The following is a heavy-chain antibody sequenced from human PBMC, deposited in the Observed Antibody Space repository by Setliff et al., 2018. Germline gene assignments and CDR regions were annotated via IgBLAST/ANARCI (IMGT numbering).Heavy chain of an antibody. CDR3: AKDRVNDGIWYFDS. J-gene: IGHJ4*02. Sequence: GGSLRLSCATSGFTFGDYSLAWVRQARGKGLEWVSGIVQSSNTYYPDSMKGRFTISRDNSRNTFSLQINDLRAEDTATYYCAKDRVNDGIWYFDSWGQGLLVTVS. V-gene: IGHV3-53*01. CDR1: GFTFGDYS. D-gene: IGHD1-20*01. CDR2: IVQSSNT.